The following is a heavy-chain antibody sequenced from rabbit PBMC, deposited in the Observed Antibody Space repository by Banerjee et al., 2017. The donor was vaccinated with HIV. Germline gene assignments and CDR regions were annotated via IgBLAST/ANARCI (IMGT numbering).Heavy chain of an antibody. CDR1: GFSFSNKAV. D-gene: IGHD6-1*01. V-gene: IGHV1S45*01. CDR3: ARGIPYGYAGDAYPPYAMDL. Sequence: QEQMKETGGGLVQPGGSLKLSCTASGFSFSNKAVMCWVRQAPGKGLEWIACINAVTGKAVYASWAKGRFTASKTSSTTVTLQMTSLTAADTATYFCARGIPYGYAGDAYPPYAMDLWGPGTLVTVS. CDR2: INAVTGKA. J-gene: IGHJ6*01.